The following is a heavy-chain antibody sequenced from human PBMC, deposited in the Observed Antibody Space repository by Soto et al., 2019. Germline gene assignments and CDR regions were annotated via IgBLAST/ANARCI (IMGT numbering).Heavy chain of an antibody. Sequence: GGSLRLSCAASGFTFSSYSMNWVRQAPGKGLEWVSYISSSSSTIYYADSVKGRFTISRDNAKNSLYLQMNSLRDEDTAVYYCAFLIAVAGTGAFDIWGQGTMVTVS. CDR2: ISSSSSTI. V-gene: IGHV3-48*02. J-gene: IGHJ3*02. CDR1: GFTFSSYS. CDR3: AFLIAVAGTGAFDI. D-gene: IGHD6-19*01.